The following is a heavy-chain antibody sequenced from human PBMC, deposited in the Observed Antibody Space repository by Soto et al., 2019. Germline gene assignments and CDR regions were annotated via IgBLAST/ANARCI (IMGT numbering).Heavy chain of an antibody. V-gene: IGHV4-59*01. J-gene: IGHJ4*02. CDR2: IYYSGST. CDR3: ARYGGTYYVY. Sequence: SETLSLTCTVSGGSISSYYWSWIRQPPGKGLEWIGYIYYSGSTSYNPSLKSRVTMSVDTSKNQFSLKLSSVTAADTAVYYCARYGGTYYVYWGQGTLVTVSS. CDR1: GGSISSYY. D-gene: IGHD1-26*01.